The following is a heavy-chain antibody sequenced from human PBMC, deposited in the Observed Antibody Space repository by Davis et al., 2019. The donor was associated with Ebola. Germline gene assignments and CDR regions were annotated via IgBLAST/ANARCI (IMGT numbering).Heavy chain of an antibody. D-gene: IGHD1-26*01. CDR1: GFTFSDHY. CDR3: ARESGGGIDY. J-gene: IGHJ4*02. CDR2: ISSSGSTI. Sequence: PGGSLRLSCAASGFTFSDHYMNWVRQAPGKGLEWVSYISSSGSTIYYADSVKGRFTISRDNAKNSLYLQMNSLKIEDTAVYYCARESGGGIDYWGQGTLVTVSS. V-gene: IGHV3-11*01.